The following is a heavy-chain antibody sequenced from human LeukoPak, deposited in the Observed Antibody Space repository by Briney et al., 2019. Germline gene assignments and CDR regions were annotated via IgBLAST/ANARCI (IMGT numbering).Heavy chain of an antibody. V-gene: IGHV3-23*01. CDR2: ISGSGGST. Sequence: GGTLRLSCAASGFTFSSYGMSWVRQAPGKGLEWVSAISGSGGSTYYADSVKGRFTISRDNSKNTLYVQMNSLRGEDTAVYYCAKVPNGLTYYYYYMDVWGKGTTVTVSS. CDR3: AKVPNGLTYYYYYMDV. CDR1: GFTFSSYG. J-gene: IGHJ6*03. D-gene: IGHD2-8*01.